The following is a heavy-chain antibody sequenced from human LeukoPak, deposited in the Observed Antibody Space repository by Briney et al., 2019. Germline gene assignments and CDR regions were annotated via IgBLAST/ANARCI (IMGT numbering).Heavy chain of an antibody. CDR1: GFTFSSYS. Sequence: GGSLRLSCAASGFTFSSYSVNWVRQAPGKGLEWVSSISSSSSYIYYADSVKGRFTISRDNAKNSLYLQMNSLRAEDTAVYYCATPSGRYGSAFDIWGQGTMVTVSS. D-gene: IGHD1-26*01. V-gene: IGHV3-21*01. CDR3: ATPSGRYGSAFDI. J-gene: IGHJ3*02. CDR2: ISSSSSYI.